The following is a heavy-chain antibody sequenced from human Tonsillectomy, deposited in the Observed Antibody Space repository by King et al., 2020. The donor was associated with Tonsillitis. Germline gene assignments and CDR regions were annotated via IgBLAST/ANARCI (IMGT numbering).Heavy chain of an antibody. D-gene: IGHD2-8*01. CDR2: IDPSDSHT. Sequence: EWQLVQSGAEVKKPGESLRISCKGSGYIFTSYWINWVRQMPGKGLEWMGRIDPSDSHTNYSPSFQGHVTISVDKSISTVYLQWSSLKASDTAMYYCARVEGYCTNGVCYTVGMGYPSDSWGQGTLVTVSS. CDR1: GYIFTSYW. CDR3: ARVEGYCTNGVCYTVGMGYPSDS. J-gene: IGHJ4*02. V-gene: IGHV5-10-1*03.